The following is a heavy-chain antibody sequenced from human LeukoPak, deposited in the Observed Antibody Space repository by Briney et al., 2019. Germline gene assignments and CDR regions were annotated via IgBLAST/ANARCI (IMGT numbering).Heavy chain of an antibody. CDR2: ISSSSRTV. V-gene: IGHV3-48*01. CDR1: GFTFSSYS. D-gene: IGHD6-19*01. Sequence: GGSLRLSCAASGFTFSSYSMNWVRQAPGKGLEWVSYISSSSRTVYYADSVKGRFTISRDTAKNSLYLQMNSLRAEDTAVYYCAGAPTGWYLGQFDYWGQGTLVTVSS. J-gene: IGHJ4*02. CDR3: AGAPTGWYLGQFDY.